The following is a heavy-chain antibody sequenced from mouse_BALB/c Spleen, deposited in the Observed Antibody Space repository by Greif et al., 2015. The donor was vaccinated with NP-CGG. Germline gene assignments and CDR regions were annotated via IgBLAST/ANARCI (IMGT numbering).Heavy chain of an antibody. J-gene: IGHJ4*01. CDR1: GFNIKDTY. Sequence: EVKLMESGAELVKPGASVKLSCTASGFNIKDTYMHWVKQRPEQGLEWIGRIDPANGNTKYDPKFQGKATITADTSSNTAYLQLSSLTSEDTAVYYCAREGGYDAMGYCGQGTSVTVSS. V-gene: IGHV14-3*02. CDR3: AREGGYDAMGY. CDR2: IDPANGNT.